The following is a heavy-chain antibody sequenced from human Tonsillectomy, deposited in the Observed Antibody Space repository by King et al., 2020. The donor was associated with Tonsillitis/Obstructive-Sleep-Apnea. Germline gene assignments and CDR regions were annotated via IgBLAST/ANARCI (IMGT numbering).Heavy chain of an antibody. Sequence: QLQESGPGLVKPSETLSLTCTVSGGSVTSGDYYWSWIRQPPGKGLEWIGFIYYAGPINYNPSLRSRVTMSVDTSKSQFSLRLYSVTSADTAVYYCAREGRGNWFDPWGQGTLVTVSS. D-gene: IGHD3-10*01. CDR3: AREGRGNWFDP. CDR1: GGSVTSGDYY. CDR2: IYYAGPI. J-gene: IGHJ5*02. V-gene: IGHV4-61*08.